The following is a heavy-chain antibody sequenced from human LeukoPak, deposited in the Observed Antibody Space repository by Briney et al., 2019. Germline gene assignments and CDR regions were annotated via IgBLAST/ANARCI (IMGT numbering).Heavy chain of an antibody. CDR1: GFTFSIYW. J-gene: IGHJ4*02. CDR3: ARVIKGFLEWSYFDY. CDR2: INQDGSQK. Sequence: PGGSLRLSCAASGFTFSIYWMSWVRQAPGKGLEWVANINQDGSQKYYVDSVKGRFTISRDNAKNSFFLQMSSLRAEDTSVYYCARVIKGFLEWSYFDYWGQGTLVTVSS. D-gene: IGHD3-3*01. V-gene: IGHV3-7*01.